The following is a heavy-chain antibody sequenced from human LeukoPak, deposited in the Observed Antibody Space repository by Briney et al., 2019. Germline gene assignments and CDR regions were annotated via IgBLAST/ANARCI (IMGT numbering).Heavy chain of an antibody. D-gene: IGHD3-22*01. V-gene: IGHV3-23*01. J-gene: IGHJ6*03. CDR2: ISGSGGST. CDR1: GFTFSSYS. Sequence: GGSLRLSCAASGFTFSSYSMNWVRQAPGKGLEWVSAISGSGGSTNYADSVKGRFTISRDNSKNTLYLQMNSLRAEDTAVYYCAKGSETINYFDTSGYYYDYYYYYMDVWGKGTTVTISS. CDR3: AKGSETINYFDTSGYYYDYYYYYMDV.